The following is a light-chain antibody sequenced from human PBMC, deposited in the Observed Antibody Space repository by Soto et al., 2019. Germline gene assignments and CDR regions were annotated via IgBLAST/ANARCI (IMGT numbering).Light chain of an antibody. CDR3: QQYHRYST. J-gene: IGKJ1*01. Sequence: DIQMTQSPSTVSASVGDRVSFTCRASQNIDNSLAWYQHKPGKAPKVLIYLASSLDSVVPARFSASGSGTEFTLTISSLQPDDFATYYCQQYHRYSTFGQGTRVEMK. V-gene: IGKV1-5*03. CDR2: LAS. CDR1: QNIDNS.